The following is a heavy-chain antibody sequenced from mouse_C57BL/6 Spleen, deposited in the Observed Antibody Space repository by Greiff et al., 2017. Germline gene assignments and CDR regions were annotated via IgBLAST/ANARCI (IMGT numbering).Heavy chain of an antibody. D-gene: IGHD4-1*01. CDR1: GYAFSSSW. Sequence: QVQLKESGPELVKPGASVKISCKASGYAFSSSWMNWVKQRPGKGLEWIGRIYPGDGDTNYNGKFKGKATLTADKSSSTAYMQLSSLTSEDSAVYFCARRKLGRDYAMDDWGQGTSVTVDS. V-gene: IGHV1-82*01. J-gene: IGHJ4*01. CDR3: ARRKLGRDYAMDD. CDR2: IYPGDGDT.